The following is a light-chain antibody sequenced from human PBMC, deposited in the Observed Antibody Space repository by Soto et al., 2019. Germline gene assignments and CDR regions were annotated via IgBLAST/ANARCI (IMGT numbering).Light chain of an antibody. J-gene: IGKJ5*01. CDR1: QMVSIK. Sequence: EIVMTQSPATLSVSLGYRATLSCRASQMVSIKLAWYQQKPGQAPRLLIYDTSTRATGIPARFSGSGSGTEFTLTISSLQSEDFAVYYCQQYNNWPPITFGQGTRLEI. CDR2: DTS. CDR3: QQYNNWPPIT. V-gene: IGKV3-15*01.